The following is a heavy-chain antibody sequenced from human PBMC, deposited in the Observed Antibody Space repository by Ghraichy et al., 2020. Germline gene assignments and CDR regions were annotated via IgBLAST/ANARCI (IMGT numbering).Heavy chain of an antibody. D-gene: IGHD3-3*01. Sequence: SVKVSCKASGGTFSSYAISWVRQAPGQGLEWMGGIIPIFGTANYAQKFQGRVTITADESTSTAYMELSSLRSEDTAVYYCARDRELRIFGVVNYYGMDVWGQGTTVTVSS. CDR3: ARDRELRIFGVVNYYGMDV. V-gene: IGHV1-69*13. J-gene: IGHJ6*02. CDR1: GGTFSSYA. CDR2: IIPIFGTA.